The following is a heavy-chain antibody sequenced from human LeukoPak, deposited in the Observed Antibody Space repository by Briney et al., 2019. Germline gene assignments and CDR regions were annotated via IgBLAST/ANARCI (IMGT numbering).Heavy chain of an antibody. Sequence: QPGGSLRLSCAASGFTFSSYGMHWVRQAPGKGLEWVAVIWYDGSNKYYADSVKGRFTISRDNSKNTLYLQMNSLRAEDTAVYYCAKGPVVVPPVHFDYWGQGTLVTVSS. V-gene: IGHV3-33*06. J-gene: IGHJ4*02. CDR2: IWYDGSNK. D-gene: IGHD2-2*01. CDR3: AKGPVVVPPVHFDY. CDR1: GFTFSSYG.